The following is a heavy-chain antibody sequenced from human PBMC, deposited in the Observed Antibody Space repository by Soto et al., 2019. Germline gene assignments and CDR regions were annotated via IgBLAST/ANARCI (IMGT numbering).Heavy chain of an antibody. CDR2: ISYDGSNK. CDR1: GLTLRSDA. Sequence: GSLRLSCAASGLTLRSDAIHWVRQAPGKGLEWVAVISYDGSNKYYADSVKGRFTISRDNSKNTLYLQMNSLRAEDTAVYYCAKDRVVLVPAAMRYYFDYWGQGTLVIVSS. V-gene: IGHV3-30*18. J-gene: IGHJ4*02. D-gene: IGHD2-2*01. CDR3: AKDRVVLVPAAMRYYFDY.